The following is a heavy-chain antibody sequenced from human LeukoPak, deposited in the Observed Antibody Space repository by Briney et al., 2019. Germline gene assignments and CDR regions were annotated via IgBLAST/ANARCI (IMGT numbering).Heavy chain of an antibody. V-gene: IGHV3-23*01. J-gene: IGHJ4*02. CDR3: ARGGGGNSDFLTTYTGASLSFDY. D-gene: IGHD3-9*01. CDR2: LGISGDYT. Sequence: PGGSLRLSCVASGFTLSSYAVSWVRQAPGKGLQWVCSLGISGDYTWYAGSVKGRFTISRDSSKNTLYLQMNSLGAEDTALYYCARGGGGNSDFLTTYTGASLSFDYWGQGALVTVSS. CDR1: GFTLSSYA.